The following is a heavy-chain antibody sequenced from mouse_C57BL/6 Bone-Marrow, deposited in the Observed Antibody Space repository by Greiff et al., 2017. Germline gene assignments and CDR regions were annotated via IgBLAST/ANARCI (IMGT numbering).Heavy chain of an antibody. CDR1: GYTFTSYW. Sequence: VQLQQPGAELVRPGTSVKLSCKASGYTFTSYWMHWVKQRPGQGLEWIGVIDPSDSYTNYNQKFKGKATLTVDTSSRTAYMQLSSLTSEDSAVYYCARGYYSNPFAYWGQGTLVTVSA. CDR2: IDPSDSYT. CDR3: ARGYYSNPFAY. V-gene: IGHV1-59*01. D-gene: IGHD2-5*01. J-gene: IGHJ3*01.